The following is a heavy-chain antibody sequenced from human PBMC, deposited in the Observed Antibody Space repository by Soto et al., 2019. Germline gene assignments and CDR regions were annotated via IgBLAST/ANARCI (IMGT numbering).Heavy chain of an antibody. CDR2: IYDAGTT. Sequence: QVQLQESGPGLVKPSETLSLTCAVSGASVSRIGFHWGWIRQPPGQGLEWIGSIYDAGTTFYNPSLKSRVTISADTSKNQFSLRLTSLTAADTAVYYCARRGSGHTFDYWGQGTLVTVSS. J-gene: IGHJ4*02. CDR3: ARRGSGHTFDY. V-gene: IGHV4-39*01. CDR1: GASVSRIGFH. D-gene: IGHD3-10*01.